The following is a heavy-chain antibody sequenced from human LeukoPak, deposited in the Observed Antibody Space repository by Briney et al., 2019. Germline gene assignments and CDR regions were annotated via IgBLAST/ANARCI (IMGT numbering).Heavy chain of an antibody. CDR3: ARSFGGSYPHFDY. D-gene: IGHD1-26*01. Sequence: QPGGSLRLSCAASGFTFSSYAMHWVRQAPGKGLEWVALISYDGFNKDYADSVKGRFTISRDNSKNTLYLQMNSLRPEDTAVYYCARSFGGSYPHFDYWGQGTLVTVSS. V-gene: IGHV3-30-3*01. CDR1: GFTFSSYA. CDR2: ISYDGFNK. J-gene: IGHJ4*02.